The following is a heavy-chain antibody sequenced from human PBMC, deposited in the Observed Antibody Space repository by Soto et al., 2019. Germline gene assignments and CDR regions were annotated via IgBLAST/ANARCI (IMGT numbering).Heavy chain of an antibody. V-gene: IGHV3-53*01. CDR3: AGRRGGGGY. D-gene: IGHD3-10*01. CDR2: IYSGGYT. Sequence: EVQLVESGGGLIQPGGSLRLSCAVSGFTVSNNYMSWVRQAPGKGLEGVSVIYSGGYTAYGDSVKGRFTISRDNSKNTLFLKMNSRGAADPAVFYWAGRRGGGGYWGQGTLVTVSS. J-gene: IGHJ4*02. CDR1: GFTVSNNY.